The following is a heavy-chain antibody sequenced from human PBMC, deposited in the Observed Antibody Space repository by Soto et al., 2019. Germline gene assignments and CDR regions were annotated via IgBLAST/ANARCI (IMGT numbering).Heavy chain of an antibody. Sequence: SETLSLTCTVSGGSISSSSYYWGWIRQPPGKGLEWIGSIYYSGSTYYNPSLKSRVTISVDTSKNQFSLKLSSVTAADPAVYYCTRQDGYNWGYYFDYWGQGSLVTVSS. D-gene: IGHD5-12*01. CDR1: GGSISSSSYY. CDR2: IYYSGST. CDR3: TRQDGYNWGYYFDY. J-gene: IGHJ4*02. V-gene: IGHV4-39*01.